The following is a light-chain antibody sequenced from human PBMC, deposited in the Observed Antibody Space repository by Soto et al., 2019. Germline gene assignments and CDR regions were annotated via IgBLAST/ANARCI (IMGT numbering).Light chain of an antibody. CDR3: HQRQSWPRT. Sequence: EVVLTQSPSTPSSSPGARATVSCRASQTFNSRLAWYQHKPGQAPRLLIYHTSNRATGIPARFSGSGSGTDFTLTISSLEPEDFAVYYCHQRQSWPRTFGQGTKVDIK. CDR2: HTS. J-gene: IGKJ1*01. CDR1: QTFNSR. V-gene: IGKV3-11*01.